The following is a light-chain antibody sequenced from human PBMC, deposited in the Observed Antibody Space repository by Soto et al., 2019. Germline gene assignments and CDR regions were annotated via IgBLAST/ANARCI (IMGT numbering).Light chain of an antibody. J-gene: IGLJ1*01. Sequence: QSALTQPPSASGSLGQSVTISCTGTTSDVGGYDYVSWYQQHPGKAPRVLLYEVNKRPSGVPDRFFGSKSGNVASLTVSGLQAEDEAAYYCNSYAGDNTFVFGSGTKLTVL. CDR1: TSDVGGYDY. V-gene: IGLV2-8*01. CDR2: EVN. CDR3: NSYAGDNTFV.